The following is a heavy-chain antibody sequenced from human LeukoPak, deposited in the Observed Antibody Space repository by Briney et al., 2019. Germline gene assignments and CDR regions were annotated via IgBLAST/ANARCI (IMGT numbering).Heavy chain of an antibody. CDR1: GFTFRSSA. CDR2: ISGSGGNT. D-gene: IGHD6-13*01. V-gene: IGHV3-23*01. CDR3: ARATSSWYPC. J-gene: IGHJ4*02. Sequence: GGSLRLSCAASGFTFRSSAMSWVRQAPGKGLEWVSSISGSGGNTYYADSVKGRFTISRDTSKNTLYVQMNSLRDEDTAIYYCARATSSWYPCWGQGTLVTVSS.